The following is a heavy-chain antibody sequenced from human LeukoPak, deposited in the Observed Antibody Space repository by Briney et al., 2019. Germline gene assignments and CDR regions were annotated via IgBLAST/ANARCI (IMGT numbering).Heavy chain of an antibody. J-gene: IGHJ5*02. D-gene: IGHD2-2*01. V-gene: IGHV1-69*13. CDR3: ARGCEWDVVVPAAIKVNNWFDP. Sequence: SVKVSCTASGGTFSSYAISWVRQAPGQGLEWMGGIIPIFGTANYAQKFQGRVTITADESTNTAYMELSSLRSEDTAVYYCARGCEWDVVVPAAIKVNNWFDPWGQGTLVTVSS. CDR1: GGTFSSYA. CDR2: IIPIFGTA.